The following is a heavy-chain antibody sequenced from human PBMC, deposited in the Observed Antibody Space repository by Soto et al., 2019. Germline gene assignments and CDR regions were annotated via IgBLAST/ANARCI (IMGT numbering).Heavy chain of an antibody. CDR1: GFIFSSYG. D-gene: IGHD2-15*01. CDR2: ISSSGNTI. J-gene: IGHJ4*02. CDR3: AKEGTPQASNHLDF. Sequence: GSLRLSCSASGFIFSSYGMNWVRQAPGKGLEWVSFISSSGNTIYYAASVKGRFTISRDNAKNSLSLQMNSLRDEDTAIYYCAKEGTPQASNHLDFWGQGTLVTVSS. V-gene: IGHV3-48*02.